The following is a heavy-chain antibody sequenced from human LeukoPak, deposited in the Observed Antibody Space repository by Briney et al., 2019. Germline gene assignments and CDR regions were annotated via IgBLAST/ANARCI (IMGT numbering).Heavy chain of an antibody. V-gene: IGHV1-46*01. J-gene: IGHJ4*02. D-gene: IGHD6-13*01. Sequence: GASVKVSCKAFGYTFTSNCMHWVRQAPGQGPEWMGVISPSGGSTTYAQKFQGRVTLTRDMSTSTDYLELSSLRSEDTAVYYCARVLRQQLVLVYWGQGTLVTVSS. CDR2: ISPSGGST. CDR3: ARVLRQQLVLVY. CDR1: GYTFTSNC.